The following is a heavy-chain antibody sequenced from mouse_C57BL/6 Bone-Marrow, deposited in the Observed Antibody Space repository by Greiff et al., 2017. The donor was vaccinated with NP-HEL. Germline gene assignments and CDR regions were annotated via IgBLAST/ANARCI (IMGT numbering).Heavy chain of an antibody. CDR1: GYAFSSSW. Sequence: QVQLQQSGPELVKPGASVKISCKASGYAFSSSWMNWVKQRPGKGLEWIGRIYPGDGDTNYNGKFKGKATLTADKSSSTAYMQLSSLTSEDSAVYFCANYYGSSPNYWGQGTTLTVSS. D-gene: IGHD1-1*01. CDR2: IYPGDGDT. J-gene: IGHJ2*01. CDR3: ANYYGSSPNY. V-gene: IGHV1-82*01.